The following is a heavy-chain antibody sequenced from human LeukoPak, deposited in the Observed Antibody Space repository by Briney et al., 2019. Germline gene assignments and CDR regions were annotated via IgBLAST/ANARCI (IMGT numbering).Heavy chain of an antibody. V-gene: IGHV4-59*01. CDR3: ASTHCSGGGCSGY. J-gene: IGHJ4*02. CDR1: GGSISSYH. D-gene: IGHD2-15*01. Sequence: KPSETLSLTCTVSGGSISSYHWNWIRQPPGKELEWLGNIYYTGSTNYNPSLKSRITISVDTSRSQFSLKLSSVTAADTAVYYCASTHCSGGGCSGYWGQGTLVTVSS. CDR2: IYYTGST.